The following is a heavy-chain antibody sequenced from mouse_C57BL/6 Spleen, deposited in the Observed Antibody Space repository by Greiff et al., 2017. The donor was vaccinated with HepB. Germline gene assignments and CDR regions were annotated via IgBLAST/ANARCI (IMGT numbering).Heavy chain of an antibody. V-gene: IGHV2-9-1*01. J-gene: IGHJ4*01. D-gene: IGHD1-1*01. CDR3: ARNGYGSTPDAMDY. Sequence: VHLVESGPGLVAPSQSLSITCTVSGFSLTSYAISWVRQPPGKGLEWLGVIWTGGGTNYNSALKSRLSISKDNSKSQVFLKMNSLQTDDTARYYCARNGYGSTPDAMDYWGQGTSVTVSS. CDR2: IWTGGGT. CDR1: GFSLTSYA.